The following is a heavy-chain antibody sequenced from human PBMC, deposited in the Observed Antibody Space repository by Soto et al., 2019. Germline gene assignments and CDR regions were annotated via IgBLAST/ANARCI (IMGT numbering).Heavy chain of an antibody. Sequence: EVQLVESGGDVVQPGGSLRLSCAASGFTFSNYWMHWVRQAPGKGLVWVSRVKTDGTITDYADSVKGRFTISRDNAKNTVYLQMNSLRVEDTAVYYCVRGGYSVTYPDCFDPWGQGTLVTVSS. CDR1: GFTFSNYW. V-gene: IGHV3-74*01. CDR3: VRGGYSVTYPDCFDP. J-gene: IGHJ5*02. CDR2: VKTDGTIT. D-gene: IGHD1-26*01.